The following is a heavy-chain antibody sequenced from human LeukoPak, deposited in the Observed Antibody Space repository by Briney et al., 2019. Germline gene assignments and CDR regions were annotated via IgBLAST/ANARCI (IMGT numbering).Heavy chain of an antibody. CDR3: ARERTNYDFWSGYSPKLDY. J-gene: IGHJ4*02. D-gene: IGHD3-3*01. V-gene: IGHV1-18*04. CDR2: ISAYNGNT. Sequence: GASVKVSCKASGYTFTGYYMHWVRQAPGQGLEWMGWISAYNGNTNYAQKLQGRVTMTTDTSTSTAYMELRSLRSDDTAVYYCARERTNYDFWSGYSPKLDYWGQGTLVTVSS. CDR1: GYTFTGYY.